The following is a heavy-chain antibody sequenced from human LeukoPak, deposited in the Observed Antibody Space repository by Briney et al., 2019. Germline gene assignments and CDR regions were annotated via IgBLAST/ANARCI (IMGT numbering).Heavy chain of an antibody. J-gene: IGHJ5*02. CDR3: ARGPRNIVATGRDWFDP. V-gene: IGHV1-8*03. D-gene: IGHD5-12*01. Sequence: ASVKVSCKASGYTFTSHDINWVRQATGQGLEWMGWMNPNSGNTGYAQKFQGGVTITRNTSISTAYMELSSLRSEDTAVYYCARGPRNIVATGRDWFDPWGQGTLVTVSS. CDR2: MNPNSGNT. CDR1: GYTFTSHD.